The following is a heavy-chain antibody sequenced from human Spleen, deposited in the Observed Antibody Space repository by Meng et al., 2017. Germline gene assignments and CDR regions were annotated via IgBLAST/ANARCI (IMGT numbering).Heavy chain of an antibody. CDR1: GGTFSSYA. CDR2: IIPIFGTA. J-gene: IGHJ4*02. CDR3: ASLYGDYAQPVDY. Sequence: SVKVSCKASGGTFSSYAISWVRQAPGQGLEWMGGIIPIFGTANYAQKFQGRVTITTDESTSTAYMELSSLRSEDTAVYYCASLYGDYAQPVDYWGQGTLVTVPS. D-gene: IGHD4-17*01. V-gene: IGHV1-69*05.